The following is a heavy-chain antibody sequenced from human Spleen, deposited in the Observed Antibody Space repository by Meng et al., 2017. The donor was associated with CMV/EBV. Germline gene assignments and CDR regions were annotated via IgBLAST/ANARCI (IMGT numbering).Heavy chain of an antibody. D-gene: IGHD6-6*01. CDR1: GFTVSNTY. V-gene: IGHV3-53*01. Sequence: ASGFTVSNTYMTWVRQAPGKGLEWVSIIYSDGITFYADSVKGRFTISRDNSKNTLYLQMNSLRVEDTAVYYCAKGSARARPYYFDFWGQGTLVTVSS. CDR2: IYSDGIT. J-gene: IGHJ4*02. CDR3: AKGSARARPYYFDF.